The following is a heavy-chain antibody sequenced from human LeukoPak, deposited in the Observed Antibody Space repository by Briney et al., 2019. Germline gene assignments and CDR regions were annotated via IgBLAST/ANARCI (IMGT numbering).Heavy chain of an antibody. CDR3: AKDEFVASDFTGAFDI. J-gene: IGHJ3*02. CDR1: GFTFDDYA. CDR2: ISWNSGSI. Sequence: GGSLRLSCAASGFTFDDYAMHWVRQAPGKGLEWVSGISWNSGSIDYVDSVKGRFTISRDNAKNSLYLQMNSLRAEDMALYYCAKDEFVASDFTGAFDIWGQGTMVTVSS. V-gene: IGHV3-9*03. D-gene: IGHD2-8*02.